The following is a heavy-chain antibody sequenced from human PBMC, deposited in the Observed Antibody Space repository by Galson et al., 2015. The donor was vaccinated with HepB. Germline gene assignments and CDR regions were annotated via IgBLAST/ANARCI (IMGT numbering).Heavy chain of an antibody. CDR1: GFPFNNAW. D-gene: IGHD2-8*02. CDR2: IKSKTDGETT. V-gene: IGHV3-15*01. CDR3: TTDVYYSTYWSWLDP. J-gene: IGHJ5*02. Sequence: SLRLSCAASGFPFNNAWMTWVRQAPGMGLEWVGRIKSKTDGETTDYAAPAKGGFTISRDDSKNRLYLQMNSLKTEDTAVYYCTTDVYYSTYWSWLDPWGQGTLVTVSS.